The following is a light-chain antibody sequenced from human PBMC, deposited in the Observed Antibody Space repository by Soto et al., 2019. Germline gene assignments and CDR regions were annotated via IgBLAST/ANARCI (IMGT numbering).Light chain of an antibody. CDR2: DVF. V-gene: IGLV2-14*03. CDR1: SSDVGGFDY. Sequence: QSALTQPASVSGSPGQSITISCTGTSSDVGGFDYVSWYQQHPDKAPKLMIFDVFNRPSGVSNRFSGSKSGNTASLTISGLQAEDEADYYCGSYTSSTRAVFGTGTKLTVL. CDR3: GSYTSSTRAV. J-gene: IGLJ1*01.